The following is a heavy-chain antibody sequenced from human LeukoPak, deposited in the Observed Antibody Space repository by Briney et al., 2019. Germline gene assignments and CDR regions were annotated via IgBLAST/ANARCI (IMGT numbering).Heavy chain of an antibody. CDR2: ISGSGGST. J-gene: IGHJ4*02. V-gene: IGHV3-23*01. D-gene: IGHD3-3*01. CDR1: GFTFSSYA. CDR3: AKEGYDFWSTYSTTHFDY. Sequence: GGSLRLSCAASGFTFSSYAMSWVRQAPGKGLEWVSAISGSGGSTYYADSVKGRFTISRDNSKNTLYLQVSSLRAEDTAVYHCAKEGYDFWSTYSTTHFDYWGQGTLVTVSS.